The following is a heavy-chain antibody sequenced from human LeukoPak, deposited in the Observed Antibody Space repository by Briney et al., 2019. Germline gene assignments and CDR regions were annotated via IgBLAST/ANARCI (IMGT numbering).Heavy chain of an antibody. CDR1: VSSLTSYW. V-gene: IGHV5-51*01. CDR3: ARQVTAASDS. J-gene: IGHJ4*02. CDR2: IYPGDSDT. Sequence: GESLKISCKGSVSSLTSYWIGWVRQMPGKGLEWMGIIYPGDSDTRYSPSLQGQVTLSVDKSINTAYLQWSNLKASDTAMYYCARQVTAASDSWGQGTLVTVSS. D-gene: IGHD6-13*01.